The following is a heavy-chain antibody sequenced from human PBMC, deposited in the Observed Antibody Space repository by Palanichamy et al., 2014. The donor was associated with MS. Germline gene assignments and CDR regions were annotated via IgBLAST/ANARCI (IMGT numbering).Heavy chain of an antibody. D-gene: IGHD3-22*01. CDR1: GGSISSSSYY. Sequence: QLQLQESGPGLVKPSETLSLTCTVSGGSISSSSYYWGWIRQPPGKGLEWIGSIYYSGSTYYNPSLKSRVTISVDTSKNQFSLKLSSVTAADTAVYYCASRVPHYYDSSGYLDYWGQGTLVTVSS. J-gene: IGHJ4*02. CDR3: ASRVPHYYDSSGYLDY. CDR2: IYYSGST. V-gene: IGHV4-39*01.